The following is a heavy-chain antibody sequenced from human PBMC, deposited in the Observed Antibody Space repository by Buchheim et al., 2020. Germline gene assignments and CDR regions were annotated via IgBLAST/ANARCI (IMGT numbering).Heavy chain of an antibody. CDR1: GGSFSGYY. D-gene: IGHD3-16*02. CDR3: ARGFNYDYVWGSYRPYYFDY. CDR2: INHSGST. Sequence: QVQLQQWGAGLLKPSETLSLTCAVYGGSFSGYYWSWIRQPPGKGLEWIGEINHSGSTNYNPSLKSRVTISVDTSKNQFSLKLSSVTAADTAVYYCARGFNYDYVWGSYRPYYFDYWGQGTL. J-gene: IGHJ4*02. V-gene: IGHV4-34*01.